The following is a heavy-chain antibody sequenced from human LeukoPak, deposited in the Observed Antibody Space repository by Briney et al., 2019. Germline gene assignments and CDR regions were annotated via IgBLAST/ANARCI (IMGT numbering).Heavy chain of an antibody. CDR3: AKGPADYSNKGDY. CDR2: ISGSGGST. V-gene: IGHV3-23*01. J-gene: IGHJ4*02. Sequence: PGGSLRLSCAASGSTFSSYAMSWVRQAPGKGLEWVSAISGSGGSTYYADSVKGRFTISRDNSKNTLYLQMNSLRAEDTAVYYCAKGPADYSNKGDYWGQGTLVTVSS. D-gene: IGHD4-11*01. CDR1: GSTFSSYA.